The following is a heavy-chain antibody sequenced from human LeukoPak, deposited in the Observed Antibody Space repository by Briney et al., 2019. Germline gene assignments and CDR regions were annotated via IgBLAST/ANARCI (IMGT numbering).Heavy chain of an antibody. Sequence: GGSLRLSCAVSGFTFSSHAMTWVRQAPGKGLEWVSGISISGDITYYADSVQGRFIISRDNSKNTVYLQMNSLRVEGTAVYYCANEEVPNDYWGQGTLVTVSS. V-gene: IGHV3-23*01. D-gene: IGHD4/OR15-4a*01. J-gene: IGHJ4*02. CDR2: ISISGDIT. CDR3: ANEEVPNDY. CDR1: GFTFSSHA.